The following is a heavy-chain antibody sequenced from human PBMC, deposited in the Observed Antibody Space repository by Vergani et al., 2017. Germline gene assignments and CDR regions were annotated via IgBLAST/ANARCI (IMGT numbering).Heavy chain of an antibody. V-gene: IGHV4-61*02. D-gene: IGHD2-15*01. CDR2: IHTSGST. CDR1: GGSINSHNYY. Sequence: QVQLQESGPGLVKPSQTLSLTCTVSGGSINSHNYYWSWIRQPAGKGLEWIGRIHTSGSTNYNPSLKGRVTMSEDTSKNQFSLNLTSVTAADTAVYFCARGSCLGGSCYKPLVDYWGQGILVTVSS. J-gene: IGHJ4*02. CDR3: ARGSCLGGSCYKPLVDY.